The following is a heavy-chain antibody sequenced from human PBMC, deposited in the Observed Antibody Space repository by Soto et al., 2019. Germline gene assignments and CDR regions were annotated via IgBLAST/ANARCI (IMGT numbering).Heavy chain of an antibody. V-gene: IGHV4-34*01. CDR2: IYYSGST. Sequence: SETLSLTCAVYGGSFSGYYWSWIRQPPGKGLEWIGSIYYSGSTYYNPSLKSRVTISVDTSKNQFSLKLSSVTAADTAVYYCASRLWFGDPHYWGQGTLVTVSS. CDR1: GGSFSGYY. D-gene: IGHD3-10*01. CDR3: ASRLWFGDPHY. J-gene: IGHJ4*02.